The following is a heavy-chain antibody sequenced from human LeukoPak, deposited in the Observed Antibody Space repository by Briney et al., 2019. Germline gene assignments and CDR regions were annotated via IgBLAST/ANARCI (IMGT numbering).Heavy chain of an antibody. CDR1: GDSITNSY. D-gene: IGHD3-10*01. J-gene: IGHJ4*02. Sequence: SETLSLTCTVSGDSITNSYWSWIRQPPGKGLEWIGNIYHSGNTYYNPSLKSRVTISVDTSKNQFSLKLSSVTAADTAVYYCARRRRFSMVRGVTTAFDYWGQGTLVTVSS. V-gene: IGHV4-59*04. CDR2: IYHSGNT. CDR3: ARRRRFSMVRGVTTAFDY.